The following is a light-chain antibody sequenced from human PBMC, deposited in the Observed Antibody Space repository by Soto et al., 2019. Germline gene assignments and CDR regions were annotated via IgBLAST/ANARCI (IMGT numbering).Light chain of an antibody. V-gene: IGKV3-20*01. CDR2: GAS. J-gene: IGKJ2*01. CDR1: QSVGSSF. Sequence: EIVLTQSPGTLSLSPGERASLSCRARQSVGSSFLAWYQQKPGQAPRLLIYGASSPATGIPDRFSGSASGTDFTHTISRLEPEDFAVYYCQQYGSSPYTFGQGTKLEIK. CDR3: QQYGSSPYT.